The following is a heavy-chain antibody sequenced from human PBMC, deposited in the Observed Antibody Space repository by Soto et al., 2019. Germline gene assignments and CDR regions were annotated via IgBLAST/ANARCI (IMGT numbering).Heavy chain of an antibody. D-gene: IGHD3-22*01. Sequence: GGTLTPLHASSCINFSYSSLDLVRQAPGKGLEWVAVTSYDGSNKYYADSVKGRFTISRDNSKKTLYLQMNSLRAEDTAVYYCARVIAGAFDIWGQGTMVTVSS. CDR3: ARVIAGAFDI. V-gene: IGHV3-30-3*01. J-gene: IGHJ3*02. CDR1: CINFSYSS. CDR2: TSYDGSNK.